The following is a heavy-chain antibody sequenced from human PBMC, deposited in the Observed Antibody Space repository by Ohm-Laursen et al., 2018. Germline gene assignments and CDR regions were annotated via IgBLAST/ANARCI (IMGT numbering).Heavy chain of an antibody. CDR2: VYYSGST. CDR3: AKDNDYDYVWAVDY. CDR1: GASINSHH. V-gene: IGHV4-59*11. J-gene: IGHJ4*02. D-gene: IGHD3-16*01. Sequence: TLSLTCTVSGASINSHHWSFIRQPPGKGLEWIAFVYYSGSTYYNPSLKSRVSMSVDTSNNQFSLQLKYVTAADTAVYYCAKDNDYDYVWAVDYWGQGTLVTVSS.